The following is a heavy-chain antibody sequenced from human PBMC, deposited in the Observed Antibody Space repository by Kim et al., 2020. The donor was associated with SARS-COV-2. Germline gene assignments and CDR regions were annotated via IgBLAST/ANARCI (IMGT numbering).Heavy chain of an antibody. V-gene: IGHV4-31*03. CDR1: GDSINSGGYY. CDR2: IYNSGST. CDR3: ARDRRDHGGSNWFDP. Sequence: SETLSLTCTVSGDSINSGGYYWGWIRQHPGKGLEWIGYIYNSGSTYYNPSLRSRVTISVDTSNNQFSLNLISVTAADTAVYYCARDRRDHGGSNWFDPWGQGILVTVSS. D-gene: IGHD4-17*01. J-gene: IGHJ5*02.